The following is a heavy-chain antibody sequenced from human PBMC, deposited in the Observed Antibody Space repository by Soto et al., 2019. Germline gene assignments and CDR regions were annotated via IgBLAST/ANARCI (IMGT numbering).Heavy chain of an antibody. CDR1: GFTFSRYG. J-gene: IGHJ4*02. CDR2: IAYDGNFR. V-gene: IGHV3-30*18. Sequence: QVQLVESGGGVVQPGRSLRLSCAASGFTFSRYGMHWVRQAPGKGLEWVAFIAYDGNFRFYVDSVKGRFTISRDNSKNTLYLQMNSLRSEDTAVYYCAKASVPHDQFVMNGYDYFDYWGQGARVAVSS. D-gene: IGHD3-9*01. CDR3: AKASVPHDQFVMNGYDYFDY.